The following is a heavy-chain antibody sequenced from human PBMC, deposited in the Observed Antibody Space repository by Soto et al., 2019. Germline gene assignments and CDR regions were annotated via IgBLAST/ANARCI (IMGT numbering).Heavy chain of an antibody. CDR3: ASLNNWNDAGALDY. Sequence: PGGSLRLSCAASGFTFDDYGMSWVRQAPGKGLEWVSGINWNGGSTGYADSVKGRFTISRDNAKNSLYLQMNSLRAEDTALYYCASLNNWNDAGALDYWGQGTLVTVSS. CDR2: INWNGGST. D-gene: IGHD1-1*01. CDR1: GFTFDDYG. J-gene: IGHJ4*02. V-gene: IGHV3-20*04.